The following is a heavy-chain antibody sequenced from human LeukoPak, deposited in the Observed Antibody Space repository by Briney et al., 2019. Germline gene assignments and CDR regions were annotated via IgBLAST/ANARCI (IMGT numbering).Heavy chain of an antibody. J-gene: IGHJ3*02. Sequence: PGGSLRLSCAASGFTFSSYAMSWVRQAPGKGLEWVSAISGSGGSTYYADSVKGRFTISRDNPKNTLYLQMNSLRAEDTAVYYCARNGRVGYDTMIVVVPTSVAFDIWGQGTMVTVSS. V-gene: IGHV3-23*01. CDR1: GFTFSSYA. D-gene: IGHD3-22*01. CDR3: ARNGRVGYDTMIVVVPTSVAFDI. CDR2: ISGSGGST.